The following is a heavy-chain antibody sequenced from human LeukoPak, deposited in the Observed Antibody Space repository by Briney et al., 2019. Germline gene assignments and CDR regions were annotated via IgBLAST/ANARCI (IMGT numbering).Heavy chain of an antibody. V-gene: IGHV3-7*01. CDR2: IKQDGSEK. Sequence: GGSLRLSCAASGFTFSSYWMSWVRQAPGKGLEWVANIKQDGSEKYYVASVKGRFTISRDNAKNSLYLQMNSLRAEDTAVYYCAPEASYYGGGVDYWGQGTLVTVSS. CDR3: APEASYYGGGVDY. J-gene: IGHJ4*02. CDR1: GFTFSSYW. D-gene: IGHD1-26*01.